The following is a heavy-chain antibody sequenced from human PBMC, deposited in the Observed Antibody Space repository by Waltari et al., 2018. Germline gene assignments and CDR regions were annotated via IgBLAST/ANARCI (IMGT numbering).Heavy chain of an antibody. Sequence: EVQLVESGGGLIQAGDSLRLSCAASGFAVPRNYMTWVRQAPGKGLECVAIIYSSGDTFDADSVRGRFSISSDSSKNMLFLQMHSLRGEDTAVYYCAGGDLDVSGWYNYWGQGTLVTVSS. CDR3: AGGDLDVSGWYNY. J-gene: IGHJ4*02. D-gene: IGHD6-19*01. CDR1: GFAVPRNY. CDR2: IYSSGDT. V-gene: IGHV3-53*01.